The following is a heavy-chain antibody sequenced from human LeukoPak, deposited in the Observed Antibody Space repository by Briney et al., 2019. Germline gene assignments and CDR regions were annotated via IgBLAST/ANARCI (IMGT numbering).Heavy chain of an antibody. CDR3: TREKDCADGICYED. J-gene: IGHJ4*02. V-gene: IGHV1-8*01. D-gene: IGHD2-8*01. CDR1: GHTSTSHD. CDR2: MSPKSGNT. Sequence: ASVKVSCKASGHTSTSHDINWVRQATGLGLEWLGWMSPKSGNTGYAQKFQGRVTMTRDTSISTAYMELSSLRFDDTAVYFCTREKDCADGICYEDWGQGTLVTVSS.